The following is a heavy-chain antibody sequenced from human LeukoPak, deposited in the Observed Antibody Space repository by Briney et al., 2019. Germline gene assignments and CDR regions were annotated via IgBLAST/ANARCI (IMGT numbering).Heavy chain of an antibody. CDR2: ISGSGGST. D-gene: IGHD2-2*01. V-gene: IGHV3-23*01. Sequence: AISGSGGSTYYADSVKGRFTISRDNSKNTLYLQMNSLRAEDTAVYYCAKDHPTVPQRYFDYWGQGTLVIVSS. J-gene: IGHJ4*02. CDR3: AKDHPTVPQRYFDY.